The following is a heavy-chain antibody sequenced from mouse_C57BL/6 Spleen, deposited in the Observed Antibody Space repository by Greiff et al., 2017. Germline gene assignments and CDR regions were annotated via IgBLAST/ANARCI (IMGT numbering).Heavy chain of an antibody. Sequence: QVHVKQSGAELVRPGTSVKVSCKASGYAFTNYLIEWVKQRPGQGLEWIGVINPGSGGTNYNEKFKGKATLTADKSSSTAYMQLSSLTSEDSAVYFCGYSNYDYYAMDYWGQGTSVTVSS. CDR2: INPGSGGT. J-gene: IGHJ4*01. CDR3: GYSNYDYYAMDY. D-gene: IGHD2-5*01. CDR1: GYAFTNYL. V-gene: IGHV1-54*01.